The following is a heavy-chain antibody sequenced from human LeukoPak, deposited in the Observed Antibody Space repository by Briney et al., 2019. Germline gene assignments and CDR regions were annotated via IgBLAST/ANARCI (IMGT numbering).Heavy chain of an antibody. CDR2: IYTSGST. J-gene: IGHJ6*04. CDR3: AREEDCSSTSCYVV. CDR1: GGSISSGSYY. Sequence: KSSQTLSLTCTVSGGSISSGSYYWSWIRQPAGRGLECIGRIYTSGSTNYNPSLKSRVTISVDTSKNQFSLKLSSVTAADTAVYYCAREEDCSSTSCYVVWGKGTTVTVSS. V-gene: IGHV4-61*02. D-gene: IGHD2-2*01.